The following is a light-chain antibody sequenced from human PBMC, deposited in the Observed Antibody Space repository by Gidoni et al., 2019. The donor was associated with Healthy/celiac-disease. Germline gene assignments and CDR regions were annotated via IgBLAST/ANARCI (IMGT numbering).Light chain of an antibody. Sequence: EIVLTQSPGTPSLSPGERATPSCRASQSVSSSYLAWYQQKPGQAPRLLIYGASSRATGIPDRFSGSGSGTDFTLTISRLEPEDFAVYYCQQYGSSPPRTFGQGTKVEIK. J-gene: IGKJ1*01. CDR3: QQYGSSPPRT. CDR1: QSVSSSY. V-gene: IGKV3-20*01. CDR2: GAS.